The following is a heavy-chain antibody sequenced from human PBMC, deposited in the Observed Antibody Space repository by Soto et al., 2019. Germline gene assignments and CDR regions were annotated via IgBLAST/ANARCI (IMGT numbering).Heavy chain of an antibody. J-gene: IGHJ6*02. CDR3: ARGKLEYRSGLYYYYGMDV. CDR2: MYYSGRT. CDR1: GGSMSSGDYF. D-gene: IGHD5-18*01. Sequence: PSETLSLTCTVSGGSMSSGDYFWSWVRQPPGRGLEWIAHMYYSGRTFHNSSLKSRGTISVDTSKNQFSLKLTSVTADDTAVYFCARGKLEYRSGLYYYYGMDVWGQGTTVTVSS. V-gene: IGHV4-30-4*01.